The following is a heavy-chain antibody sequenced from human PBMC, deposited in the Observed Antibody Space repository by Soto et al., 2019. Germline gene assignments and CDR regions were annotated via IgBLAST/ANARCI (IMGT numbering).Heavy chain of an antibody. CDR3: ARDAMVREGAGYYYGMDV. Sequence: QVQLQESGPGLVKPSQTLSLTCTVSGGSISSGGYCWSWIRQHPGKGLEWIGYIYYSGSTYYNPSLKSRVTISVDTSKNQFSLKLSSVTAADTAVYYCARDAMVREGAGYYYGMDVWGQGTTVTVSS. J-gene: IGHJ6*02. D-gene: IGHD3-10*01. CDR1: GGSISSGGYC. CDR2: IYYSGST. V-gene: IGHV4-31*03.